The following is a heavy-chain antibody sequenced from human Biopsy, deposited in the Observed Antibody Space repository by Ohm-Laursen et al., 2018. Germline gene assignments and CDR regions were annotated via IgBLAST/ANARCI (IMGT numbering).Heavy chain of an antibody. D-gene: IGHD6-19*01. CDR2: ISPKSGGT. J-gene: IGHJ4*02. Sequence: ASVKVSCNASGGTFNNYGITWVRQAPGQGLEWMGWISPKSGGTNYAQKFQGNITMTKNTSMSTAYMEMSRLRSDDTAVYYCALQSVAQMKNFDYWGQGTLVTVSS. CDR3: ALQSVAQMKNFDY. CDR1: GGTFNNYG. V-gene: IGHV1-2*02.